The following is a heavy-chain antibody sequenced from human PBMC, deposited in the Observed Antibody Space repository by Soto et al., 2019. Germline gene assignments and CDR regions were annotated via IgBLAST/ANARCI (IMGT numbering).Heavy chain of an antibody. CDR3: ARSSIYCSGGSCYGY. CDR2: IYYSGST. CDR1: GGSISSHY. J-gene: IGHJ4*02. D-gene: IGHD2-15*01. V-gene: IGHV4-59*08. Sequence: SETLSLTCTVSGGSISSHYWSWIRQPPGQGLEWIGYIYYSGSTNYNPSLKSRVTISVDTSKNQFSLKLSSVTAADTAVYHCARSSIYCSGGSCYGYWGQGTLVTVSS.